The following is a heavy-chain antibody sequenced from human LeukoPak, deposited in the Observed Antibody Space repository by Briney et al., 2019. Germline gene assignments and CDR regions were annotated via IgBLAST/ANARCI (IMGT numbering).Heavy chain of an antibody. CDR1: GGSISSGSYY. D-gene: IGHD4-17*01. CDR2: IYTSGST. V-gene: IGHV4-61*02. Sequence: KSSETLSLTCTVSGGSISSGSYYWSWIRQPAGKGLEWIGRIYTSGSTNYNPSLKSRVTISVDTSKNQFSLKLSSVTAADTAVYYCAGDHDYGDYYEYWGQGTLVTVSS. CDR3: AGDHDYGDYYEY. J-gene: IGHJ4*02.